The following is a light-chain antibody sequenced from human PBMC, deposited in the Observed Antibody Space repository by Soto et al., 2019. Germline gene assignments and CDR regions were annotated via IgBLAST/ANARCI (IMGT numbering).Light chain of an antibody. CDR2: KAS. Sequence: DIQMTQSPSTLSPSVGDRVTITCRASQDINMWLAGYQQKPGKAPKLLIYKASSLESGVASRFSGSGSGTEFTLTISSLQPDDFATYYCLQYNTYSRTFGQGTRVEIK. V-gene: IGKV1-5*03. CDR3: LQYNTYSRT. J-gene: IGKJ1*01. CDR1: QDINMW.